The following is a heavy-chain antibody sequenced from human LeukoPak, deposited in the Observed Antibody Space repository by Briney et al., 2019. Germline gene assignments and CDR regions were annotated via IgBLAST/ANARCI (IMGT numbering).Heavy chain of an antibody. V-gene: IGHV3-7*01. D-gene: IGHD3-3*01. Sequence: PGGSLRLSCAASGFTFSSYWMSWVRQAPGKGLEWVANIKQDGSEKYYVDSVKGRFTISRDNAKYSLYLQMNSLRAEDTAAYYCARDKYYDFWSGYSFDYWGQGTLVTVSS. J-gene: IGHJ4*02. CDR2: IKQDGSEK. CDR3: ARDKYYDFWSGYSFDY. CDR1: GFTFSSYW.